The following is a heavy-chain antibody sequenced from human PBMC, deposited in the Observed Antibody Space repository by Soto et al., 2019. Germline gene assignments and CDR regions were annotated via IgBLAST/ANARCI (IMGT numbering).Heavy chain of an antibody. Sequence: GGSLRLSCAASGFTFSSYSMNWVRQAPGKGLEWVSSISSSSSYIYYADSVKGRFTISRDNAKNSLYLQMNSLRAEDTAVYYCASASTYYYDSSGYYWGQGTLATVSS. CDR1: GFTFSSYS. CDR3: ASASTYYYDSSGYY. J-gene: IGHJ4*02. D-gene: IGHD3-22*01. CDR2: ISSSSSYI. V-gene: IGHV3-21*01.